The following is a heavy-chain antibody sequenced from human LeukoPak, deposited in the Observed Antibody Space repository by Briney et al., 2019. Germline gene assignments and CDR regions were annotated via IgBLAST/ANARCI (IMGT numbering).Heavy chain of an antibody. CDR2: IYYSGST. CDR1: GGSISSYY. D-gene: IGHD3-22*01. V-gene: IGHV4-59*12. J-gene: IGHJ4*02. CDR3: ARDNRFYYDSSGLDY. Sequence: PSETLSLTCTVSGGSISSYYWSWIRQPPGKGLEWIGYIYYSGSTNYNPSLKSRVTVSVDTSKNQFSLKLSSVTAADTAVYYCARDNRFYYDSSGLDYWGQGMLVTVSS.